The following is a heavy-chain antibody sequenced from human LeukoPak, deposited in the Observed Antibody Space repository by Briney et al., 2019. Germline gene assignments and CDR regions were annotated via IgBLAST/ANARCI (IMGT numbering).Heavy chain of an antibody. CDR3: ARSRWLDAFDY. CDR1: EFSVGSNY. CDR2: IYSGGST. V-gene: IGHV3-66*01. J-gene: IGHJ4*02. D-gene: IGHD6-19*01. Sequence: GGSLRLSCAASEFSVGSNYMTWVRQAPGKGLEWVSLIYSGGSTYYADSVKGRFTISRDNSKNTLYLQMNSLRADDTAVYYCARSRWLDAFDYWGQGTLVTVSS.